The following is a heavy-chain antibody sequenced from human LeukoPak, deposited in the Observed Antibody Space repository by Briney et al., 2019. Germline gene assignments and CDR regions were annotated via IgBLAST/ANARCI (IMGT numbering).Heavy chain of an antibody. Sequence: GGSLRLSCAASGFTFSSYWMHWVRHAPGKGLVWVSRINSDGSSTSYADSVKGRFTISRDNAKNTLYLQMNSLRAEDTAVYYCARASYYGSGSYPDYWGQGTLVTVSS. CDR2: INSDGSST. V-gene: IGHV3-74*01. D-gene: IGHD3-10*01. CDR1: GFTFSSYW. J-gene: IGHJ4*02. CDR3: ARASYYGSGSYPDY.